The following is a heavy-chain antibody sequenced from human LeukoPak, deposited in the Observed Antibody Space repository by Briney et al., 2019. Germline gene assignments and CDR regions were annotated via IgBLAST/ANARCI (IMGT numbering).Heavy chain of an antibody. D-gene: IGHD3-10*01. CDR3: ARAGDRGACDY. CDR2: INEDGREK. CDR1: GFTFSSYW. V-gene: IGHV3-7*01. Sequence: GGSLRLSCAAPGFTFSSYWMSWVRQAPGKGLEWVANINEDGREKYHVDSVEGRFTVSRDNTKNSLFLQMDSLRTEDTAVYYCARAGDRGACDYCGQGILVTVSS. J-gene: IGHJ4*02.